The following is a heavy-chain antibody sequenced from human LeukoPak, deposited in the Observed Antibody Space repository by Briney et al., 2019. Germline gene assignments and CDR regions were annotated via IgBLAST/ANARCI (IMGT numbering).Heavy chain of an antibody. CDR2: ISSSSSYT. J-gene: IGHJ5*02. V-gene: IGHV3-11*06. D-gene: IGHD3-16*01. Sequence: GGSLRLSCAASGFTFSDYYMSWIRQAPGKGLEWVSYISSSSSYTNYADSEKGRFTISRDNAKNSLYLQMNSLRAEDTAVYYCARDRGDNWFDPWGQGTLVTVSS. CDR1: GFTFSDYY. CDR3: ARDRGDNWFDP.